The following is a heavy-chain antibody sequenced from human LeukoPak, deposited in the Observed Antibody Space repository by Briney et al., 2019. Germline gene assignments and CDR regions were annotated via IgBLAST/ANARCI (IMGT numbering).Heavy chain of an antibody. D-gene: IGHD5-18*01. J-gene: IGHJ4*02. CDR2: IYYSGST. Sequence: PSETLSLTCTVSGGSISSYYWSWIRQPPGKGLEWIGYIYYSGSTNYNPSLKSRVTISVDTSKNQFSLKLSSVTAADTAVYYCARGGLGYSPAPSWGQGTLVTVSS. CDR1: GGSISSYY. CDR3: ARGGLGYSPAPS. V-gene: IGHV4-59*01.